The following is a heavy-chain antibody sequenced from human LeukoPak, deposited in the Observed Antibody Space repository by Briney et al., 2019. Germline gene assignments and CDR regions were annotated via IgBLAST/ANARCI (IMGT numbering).Heavy chain of an antibody. CDR1: GGSIGSYY. CDR2: IYYSGST. J-gene: IGHJ4*02. D-gene: IGHD6-19*01. V-gene: IGHV4-59*08. CDR3: ARGDSSGWFKFDY. Sequence: PSETLSLTCNISGGSIGSYYWSWIRQSPGMGLEWIGYIYYSGSTNYNPSLKSRVTISVDTSKNQFSLKLNSVTAADTAVYYCARGDSSGWFKFDYWGQGTRVTVSS.